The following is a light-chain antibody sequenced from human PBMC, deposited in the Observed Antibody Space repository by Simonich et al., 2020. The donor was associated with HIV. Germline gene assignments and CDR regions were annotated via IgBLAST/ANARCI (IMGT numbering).Light chain of an antibody. Sequence: DIQMTQSPSTLSASVGDRVTITCRASQSISSWLAWYQQKPGKAPKPLIYKASSLQSGVPSRFSGSGSGAEFTLTISSLQPDDFATYYCQQYNNYPKTFGQGTKVEIK. CDR3: QQYNNYPKT. V-gene: IGKV1-5*03. J-gene: IGKJ1*01. CDR1: QSISSW. CDR2: KAS.